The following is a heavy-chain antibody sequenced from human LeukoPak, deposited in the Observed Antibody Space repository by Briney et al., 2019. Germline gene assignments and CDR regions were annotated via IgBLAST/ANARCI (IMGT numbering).Heavy chain of an antibody. CDR1: RFTFSSYG. D-gene: IGHD6-19*01. V-gene: IGHV3-30*18. Sequence: GRSLRLSCAASRFTFSSYGMHWVRQAPGKGREWVAVISYDGSNKYYADSVKGRFTISRDNSKNTLYLQMNSLRAEDTAVYYCAKDMLSSGWCWGQGTLVTVSS. CDR2: ISYDGSNK. CDR3: AKDMLSSGWC. J-gene: IGHJ4*02.